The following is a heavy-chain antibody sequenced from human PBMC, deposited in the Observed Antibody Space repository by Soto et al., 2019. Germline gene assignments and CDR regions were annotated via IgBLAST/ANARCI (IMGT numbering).Heavy chain of an antibody. Sequence: EVQLLESGGGLVQPGGSLRLSCAASGFTFSSYAMSWVRQAPGKGLEWVSGISGSGGSTYYSDSVKGRFTISRDNSENTLYLQMNSLRAEDTAVYYCANWGLLEQWARPYYFVYWGQGTLVTVSS. D-gene: IGHD2-15*01. V-gene: IGHV3-23*01. J-gene: IGHJ4*02. CDR3: ANWGLLEQWARPYYFVY. CDR1: GFTFSSYA. CDR2: ISGSGGST.